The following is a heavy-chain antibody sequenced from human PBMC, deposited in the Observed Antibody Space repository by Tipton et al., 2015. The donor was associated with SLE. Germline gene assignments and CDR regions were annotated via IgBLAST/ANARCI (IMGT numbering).Heavy chain of an antibody. Sequence: QVQLVQSGAEVKKPGASVKVSCKASGYTFTSYGISWVRQAPGQGLEWMGWISAYNGNTNYAQKLQGRVTMTTDTSTSTAYMELRSLRSDDTAVYYCARDEYYYDSSGYYRYYYYGMDVWGQGTTVTVSS. CDR2: ISAYNGNT. D-gene: IGHD3-22*01. CDR3: ARDEYYYDSSGYYRYYYYGMDV. J-gene: IGHJ6*02. CDR1: GYTFTSYG. V-gene: IGHV1-18*01.